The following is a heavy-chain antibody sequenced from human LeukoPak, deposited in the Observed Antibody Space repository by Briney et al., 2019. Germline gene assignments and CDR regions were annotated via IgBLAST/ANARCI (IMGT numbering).Heavy chain of an antibody. V-gene: IGHV4-39*01. CDR3: ARQYSSSWYKALHDEYLQH. Sequence: PSETLSLTRTVSGGSISSSSYYWGWIRQPPGKGLEWIGSIYYSGSTYYNPSLKSRVTISVDTSKNQFSLKLSSVTAADTAVYYCARQYSSSWYKALHDEYLQHWGQGTLVTVSS. CDR2: IYYSGST. CDR1: GGSISSSSYY. D-gene: IGHD6-13*01. J-gene: IGHJ1*01.